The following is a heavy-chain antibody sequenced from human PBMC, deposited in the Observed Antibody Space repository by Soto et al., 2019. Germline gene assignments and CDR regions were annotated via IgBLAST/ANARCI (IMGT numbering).Heavy chain of an antibody. J-gene: IGHJ1*01. CDR3: AGRDGYNFAEYFQH. V-gene: IGHV4-61*01. D-gene: IGHD5-12*01. Sequence: SETLSLTCTVSGGSVSSGSYYWGWIRQPPGKGLEWIGYIYYSGSTNYNHSLKSRVTISVDTSKNQFSLKLSSVTAADTAVYYCAGRDGYNFAEYFQHWGQGTLVTVSS. CDR1: GGSVSSGSYY. CDR2: IYYSGST.